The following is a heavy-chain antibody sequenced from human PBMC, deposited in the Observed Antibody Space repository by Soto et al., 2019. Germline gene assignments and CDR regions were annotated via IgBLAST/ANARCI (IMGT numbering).Heavy chain of an antibody. CDR3: ARDGGSGTYNWFDP. CDR1: GFTFSSYA. D-gene: IGHD3-10*01. V-gene: IGHV3-21*01. Sequence: GGSLRLSCAASGFTFSSYAMHWVRQAPGKGLEWVSSITISSSYIFYADSVKGRFTISRDNAKNSLFLQMNSLRAEDTALYYCARDGGSGTYNWFDPWGQGTLVTVSS. CDR2: ITISSSYI. J-gene: IGHJ5*02.